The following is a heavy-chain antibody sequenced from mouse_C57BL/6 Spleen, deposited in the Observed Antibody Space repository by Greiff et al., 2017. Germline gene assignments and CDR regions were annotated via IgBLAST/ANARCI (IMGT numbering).Heavy chain of an antibody. CDR1: GYTFTSYW. Sequence: VQLQQPGAELVKPGASVKLSCKASGYTFTSYWMHWVKQRPGRGLEWIGRIDPNRGGTKYNEKFKSKATLTVDKPSSTAYMQLSSLTSEDYAVYYCARGGYGSSHYYAMDYWGQGTSVTVSS. J-gene: IGHJ4*01. V-gene: IGHV1-72*01. CDR3: ARGGYGSSHYYAMDY. D-gene: IGHD1-1*01. CDR2: IDPNRGGT.